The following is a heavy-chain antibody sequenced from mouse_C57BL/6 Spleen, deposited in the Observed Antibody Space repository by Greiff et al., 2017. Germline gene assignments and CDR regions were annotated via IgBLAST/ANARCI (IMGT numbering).Heavy chain of an antibody. D-gene: IGHD3-2*02. J-gene: IGHJ3*01. V-gene: IGHV1-42*01. CDR2: INPSTGGT. Sequence: VQLQQSGPELVKPGASVKISCKASGYSFTGYYMNWVKQSPEKSLEWIGEINPSTGGTTYNQKFKAKATLTVDKSSSTAYMQLKSLTSEDSAVYYCARKIDSSGPAWFAYWGQGTLVTVSA. CDR1: GYSFTGYY. CDR3: ARKIDSSGPAWFAY.